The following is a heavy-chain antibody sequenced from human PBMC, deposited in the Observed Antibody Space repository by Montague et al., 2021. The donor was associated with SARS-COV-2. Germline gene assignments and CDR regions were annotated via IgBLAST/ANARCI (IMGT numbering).Heavy chain of an antibody. CDR2: IHYSGTT. V-gene: IGHV4-59*01. J-gene: IGHJ4*02. CDR3: AGGADIVRATD. Sequence: SETLSLTCNVSGGSMNDYYWSWIRQSPGKGMEWIGYIHYSGTTNYNPSLKSRVTISLDTSNNHLSLNLKSVTAADSAVYYCAGGADIVRATDWGQGTPVAVSS. CDR1: GGSMNDYY. D-gene: IGHD1-26*01.